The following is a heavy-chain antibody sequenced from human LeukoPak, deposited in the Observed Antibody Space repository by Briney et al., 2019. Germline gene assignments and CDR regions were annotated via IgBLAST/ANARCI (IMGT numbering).Heavy chain of an antibody. J-gene: IGHJ4*02. CDR1: GFTFTNYW. V-gene: IGHV3-7*01. D-gene: IGHD2-2*01. CDR2: IKQDGSET. Sequence: GGSLRLSCTASGFTFTNYWMSWVRQAPGQGLEWVADIKQDGSETHYIDSVKDRFTISRDNAEKSLYLQMNSLRAEDTAVYFCAMQFTYGDYRPAGDYWGQGTLVTVSS. CDR3: AMQFTYGDYRPAGDY.